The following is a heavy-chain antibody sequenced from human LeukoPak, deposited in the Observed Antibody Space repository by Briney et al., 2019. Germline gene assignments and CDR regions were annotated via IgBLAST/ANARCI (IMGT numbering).Heavy chain of an antibody. J-gene: IGHJ4*02. Sequence: GGSLRLSCAASGFTFSSYWMHWVRQAPGKGLVWVSRINSDGSSTSYADSVKGRFTISRDNAKNTLYLQMNSLRAEDTAVYYCASEGDSSGYHYYFDYWGQGTLVTVSS. D-gene: IGHD6-19*01. CDR1: GFTFSSYW. V-gene: IGHV3-74*01. CDR2: INSDGSST. CDR3: ASEGDSSGYHYYFDY.